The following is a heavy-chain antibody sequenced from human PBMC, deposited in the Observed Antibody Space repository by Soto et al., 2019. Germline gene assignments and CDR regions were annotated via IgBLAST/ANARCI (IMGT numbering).Heavy chain of an antibody. CDR3: ARGSTIVRGAPSWFDP. Sequence: QVQLVQSGAEVKKPGSSVKVSCKASGGTFSRYTINWVRQAPGQGLEWMGRIIPIAAIANYTQKFQGRVPITVXXXSXXAYMELSSLRSDDTAVYYCARGSTIVRGAPSWFDPWGQGTLVTVSS. V-gene: IGHV1-69*02. J-gene: IGHJ5*02. CDR1: GGTFSRYT. CDR2: IIPIAAIA. D-gene: IGHD3-10*01.